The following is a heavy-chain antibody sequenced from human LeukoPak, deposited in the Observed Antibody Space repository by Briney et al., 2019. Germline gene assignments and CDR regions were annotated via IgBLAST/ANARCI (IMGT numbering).Heavy chain of an antibody. CDR3: ARDNGFGSGTYYSDY. D-gene: IGHD1-26*01. Sequence: GESLRLSCAASGFTFNTYGMNWVRQAPGKGLEWVSFISTSSSYIYYADSVKGRFTISRDNAKNSLYLQINSLRVEDTAVYYCARDNGFGSGTYYSDYWGQGTLAAVSS. CDR2: ISTSSSYI. J-gene: IGHJ4*02. CDR1: GFTFNTYG. V-gene: IGHV3-21*01.